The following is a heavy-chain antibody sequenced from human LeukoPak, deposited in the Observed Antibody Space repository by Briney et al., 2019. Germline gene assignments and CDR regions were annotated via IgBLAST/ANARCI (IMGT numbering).Heavy chain of an antibody. J-gene: IGHJ6*02. CDR1: GYTFTRYD. CDR2: MNPNNGNT. V-gene: IGHV1-8*01. CDR3: ARGFYYYGLDV. Sequence: ASVKVSCKASGYTFTRYDIIWVRQAPGQGLEWMGWMNPNNGNTGYAQKFQGRVTMTRSTSIDTAYMELNTLTSDDTAAYYCARGFYYYGLDVWGQGTTVTVSS.